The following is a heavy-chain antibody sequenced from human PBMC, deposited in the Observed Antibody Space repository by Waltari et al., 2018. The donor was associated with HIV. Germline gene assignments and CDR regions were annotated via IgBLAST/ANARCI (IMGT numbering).Heavy chain of an antibody. V-gene: IGHV3-23*01. CDR2: INDSGCRT. D-gene: IGHD5-12*01. Sequence: EVQVLESGGGLVQPGESLRLSCAASGFSFSDHAMSWVRQAPGKGLEWVSGINDSGCRTYYAGSVKGRFTISRDNSKNTLYLQMNILRAEDTALYFCAKEGAYDANFDYWGQGTLVTVSS. CDR1: GFSFSDHA. CDR3: AKEGAYDANFDY. J-gene: IGHJ4*02.